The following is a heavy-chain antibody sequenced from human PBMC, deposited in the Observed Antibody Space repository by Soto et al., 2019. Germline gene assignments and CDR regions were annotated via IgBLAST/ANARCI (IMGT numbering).Heavy chain of an antibody. V-gene: IGHV1-69*13. CDR3: AREAPVRVEKAFDI. D-gene: IGHD2-15*01. CDR2: IIPIFGTA. J-gene: IGHJ3*02. Sequence: ASVKVSCKASGGTFSSYAISWVRQALGQGLEWMGGIIPIFGTANYAQKFQGRVTITADESTSTAYMELSSLRSEDTAVYYCAREAPVRVEKAFDIWGQGTMVTVS. CDR1: GGTFSSYA.